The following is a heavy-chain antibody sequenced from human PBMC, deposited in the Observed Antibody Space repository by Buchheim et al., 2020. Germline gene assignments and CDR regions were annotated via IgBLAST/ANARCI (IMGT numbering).Heavy chain of an antibody. D-gene: IGHD3-10*01. Sequence: QVQLVQSGAEVKKPGASVKVSCKASGYTFTGYYMHWVRQAPGQGLEWMGWINPNSGGTNYAQKFQGWVTMTRDTSISTAYMELGRLRSDDTAVYYCARAGSEYGSGSYHHFDYWGQGTL. CDR3: ARAGSEYGSGSYHHFDY. V-gene: IGHV1-2*04. J-gene: IGHJ4*02. CDR2: INPNSGGT. CDR1: GYTFTGYY.